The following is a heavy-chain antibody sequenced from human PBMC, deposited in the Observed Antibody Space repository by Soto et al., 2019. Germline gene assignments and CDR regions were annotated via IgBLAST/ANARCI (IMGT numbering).Heavy chain of an antibody. D-gene: IGHD7-27*01. CDR1: GYTFTSYA. CDR2: INAGNGNT. CDR3: ARAFPARVTGEGWFDP. V-gene: IGHV1-3*01. J-gene: IGHJ5*02. Sequence: QVQLVQSGAEVKKPGASVKVSCKASGYTFTSYAMHWVRQAPGQRLEWMGGINAGNGNTKYSQKFQGRVTITRDTSASTAYMELSSLRSEDTAVYYWARAFPARVTGEGWFDPWGQGTLVTVSS.